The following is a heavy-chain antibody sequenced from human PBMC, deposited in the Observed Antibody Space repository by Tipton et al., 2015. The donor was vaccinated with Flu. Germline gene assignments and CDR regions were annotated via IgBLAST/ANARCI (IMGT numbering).Heavy chain of an antibody. D-gene: IGHD3-10*02. CDR1: SGSIRSTNYF. J-gene: IGHJ4*02. CDR3: ARLSYYDVDLKNFYFED. V-gene: IGHV4-39*01. Sequence: GLVKPSETLSLTCTVSSGSIRSTNYFCAWIRQPPGKGLEWIASIYYSGRTYYNPSLKSRVTVSVDTSKNQFSLKLNSVTAADTAVYYCARLSYYDVDLKNFYFEDWGQGTLVTVSS. CDR2: IYYSGRT.